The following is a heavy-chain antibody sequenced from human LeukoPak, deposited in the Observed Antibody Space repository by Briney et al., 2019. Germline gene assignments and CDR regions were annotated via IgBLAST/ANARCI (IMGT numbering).Heavy chain of an antibody. CDR1: GFTVSANS. V-gene: IGHV3-53*01. CDR3: ARRAGAYSHPYDY. J-gene: IGHJ4*02. Sequence: PGGSLRLSCTVSGFTVSANSMSWVRQAPGKGLEWVSFIYSGTTHYSDSVKGRFTISRDNYKNTQYLQMNSLRAEDTAVYYCARRAGAYSHPYDYWGQGTLVTVSS. CDR2: IYSGTT. D-gene: IGHD4/OR15-4a*01.